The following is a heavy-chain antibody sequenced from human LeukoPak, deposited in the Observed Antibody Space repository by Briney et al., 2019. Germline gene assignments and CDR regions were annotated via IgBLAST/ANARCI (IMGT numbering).Heavy chain of an antibody. Sequence: GGSLRLSCAASGFTFSDYSMNWVRQAPGKGLEWVSAISGSGGSTYYADSVKGRFTISRDNAKNSLYLQMNSLRAEDTAAYYCARGGKPDYSNYVFDYWGQGTLVTVSS. CDR2: ISGSGGST. CDR3: ARGGKPDYSNYVFDY. CDR1: GFTFSDYS. V-gene: IGHV3-21*01. D-gene: IGHD4-11*01. J-gene: IGHJ4*02.